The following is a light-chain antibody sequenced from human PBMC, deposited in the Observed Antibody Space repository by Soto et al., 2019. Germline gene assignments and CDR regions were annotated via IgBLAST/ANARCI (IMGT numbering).Light chain of an antibody. V-gene: IGKV3-20*01. CDR3: QQFGSSWT. CDR1: ESVSSPY. CDR2: GAS. J-gene: IGKJ1*01. Sequence: EIVLTQSPGTLSLSPGERATLSCRASESVSSPYLAWYQQKPGQAPRLLIHGASSAATGIPDTFSGSGSGTHFTLTISRLEPEDFAVYYCQQFGSSWTFGQGTKVEIK.